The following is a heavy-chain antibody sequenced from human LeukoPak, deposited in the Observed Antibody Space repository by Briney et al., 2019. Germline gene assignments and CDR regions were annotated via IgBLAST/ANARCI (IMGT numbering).Heavy chain of an antibody. CDR3: ARAYDGTTGAFDI. J-gene: IGHJ3*02. V-gene: IGHV3-53*04. CDR2: IYSGGST. Sequence: GGSLRLSCAASGFTVSSNYMSWVRQAPGKGLEWVSVIYSGGSTYYADSVKGRFTISRHNSKNTLYLQMNSLRAEDTAVYYCARAYDGTTGAFDIWGQGTMVTVSS. D-gene: IGHD4-17*01. CDR1: GFTVSSNY.